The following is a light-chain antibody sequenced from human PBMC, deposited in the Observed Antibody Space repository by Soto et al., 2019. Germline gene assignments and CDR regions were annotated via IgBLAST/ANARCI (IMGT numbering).Light chain of an antibody. CDR3: SSYTSSSTPGV. CDR1: SSDVGGYNY. V-gene: IGLV2-14*01. CDR2: DVS. Sequence: QSALTQPASVSGSPGQSITISCTGTSSDVGGYNYVSWYQQHPGKAPKLMIYDVSNRPSGVSNRFSGSKSGNTASLTISGLQADDDADCYCSSYTSSSTPGVFGTGTKVTVL. J-gene: IGLJ1*01.